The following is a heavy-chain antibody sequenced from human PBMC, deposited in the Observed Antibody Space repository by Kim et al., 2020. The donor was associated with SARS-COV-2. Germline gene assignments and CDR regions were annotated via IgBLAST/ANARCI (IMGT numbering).Heavy chain of an antibody. V-gene: IGHV3-11*06. CDR3: ARSSITMVRGVIIAPFDY. Sequence: KRRFTITRDNAKHSLYLQMNRLRAEDTAVYYCARSSITMVRGVIIAPFDYWGQGTLVTVSS. D-gene: IGHD3-10*01. J-gene: IGHJ4*02.